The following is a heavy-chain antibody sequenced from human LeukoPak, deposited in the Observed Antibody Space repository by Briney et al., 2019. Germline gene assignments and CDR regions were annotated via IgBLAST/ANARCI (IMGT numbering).Heavy chain of an antibody. J-gene: IGHJ4*02. CDR2: INHSGST. CDR3: ARRYFDWLLKGGPFDY. Sequence: NPSETLSLTCAVYGGSFSGYYWSWIRQPPGKGLEWIGEINHSGSTNYNPSLKSRVTISVDTSKNQFSLKLSSVTAADTAVYYCARRYFDWLLKGGPFDYWGQGTLVTVSS. D-gene: IGHD3-9*01. CDR1: GGSFSGYY. V-gene: IGHV4-34*01.